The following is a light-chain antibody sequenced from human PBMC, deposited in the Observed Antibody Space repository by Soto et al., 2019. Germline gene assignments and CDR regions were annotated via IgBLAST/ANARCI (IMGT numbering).Light chain of an antibody. V-gene: IGLV2-23*01. CDR3: CSYAGSSTPWV. CDR2: EGS. J-gene: IGLJ3*02. Sequence: QSVLTQPASVSGSPGQSITISCTGTSSDVGSNNLVSWYQQHPGKAPKLMIYEGSKRPSGVSNRFSGSKSGNTASLTISGLQAEDEADYYCCSYAGSSTPWVFGGGTKLTVL. CDR1: SSDVGSNNL.